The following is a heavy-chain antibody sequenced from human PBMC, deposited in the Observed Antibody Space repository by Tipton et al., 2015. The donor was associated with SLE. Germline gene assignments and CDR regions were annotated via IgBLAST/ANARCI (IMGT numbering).Heavy chain of an antibody. V-gene: IGHV3-15*01. CDR1: GFTFSNAW. D-gene: IGHD2-2*01. J-gene: IGHJ6*02. Sequence: SLRLSCAASGFTFSNAWMSWVRQAPGKGLEWVGRIKSKTDGGTTDYAAPVKGRFTISRDDSKNTLYLQMNSLKTEDTAVYYCTTGEGGYCSKGPYYYYGMDVWGQGTTVTVSS. CDR3: TTGEGGYCSKGPYYYYGMDV. CDR2: IKSKTDGGTT.